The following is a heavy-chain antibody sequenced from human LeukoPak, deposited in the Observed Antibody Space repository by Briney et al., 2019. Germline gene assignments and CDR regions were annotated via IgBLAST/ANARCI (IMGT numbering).Heavy chain of an antibody. D-gene: IGHD3-3*01. V-gene: IGHV3-30-3*01. CDR2: ISYDGRQK. Sequence: GGSLRLSCAASGFSFSEYAMHWVRQAPGKGLEWVADISYDGRQKYYGDSVKGRFTISRDNPKNTLYLQMNSLRDDDTAVYYCARVFLERLTSGYFDNWGQGTLVTASP. CDR3: ARVFLERLTSGYFDN. CDR1: GFSFSEYA. J-gene: IGHJ4*02.